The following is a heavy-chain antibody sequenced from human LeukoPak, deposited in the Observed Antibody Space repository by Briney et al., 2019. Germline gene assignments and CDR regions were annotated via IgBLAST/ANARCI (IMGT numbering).Heavy chain of an antibody. CDR3: ARASVEYQLLYWFDP. CDR1: GGSISSGGSS. J-gene: IGHJ5*02. V-gene: IGHV4-31*03. Sequence: SETLSLTCTVSGGSISSGGSSWSWIRQHPGKGLEWIGYIYYSGSTYYNPSLKSRVTISVDTSKNQFSLKLSSVTAADTAVYYCARASVEYQLLYWFDPWGQGTLVTVSS. CDR2: IYYSGST. D-gene: IGHD2-2*02.